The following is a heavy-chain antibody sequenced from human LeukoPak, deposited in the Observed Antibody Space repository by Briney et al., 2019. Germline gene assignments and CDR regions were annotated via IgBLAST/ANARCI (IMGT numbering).Heavy chain of an antibody. CDR2: INSDGSTT. Sequence: GGSLRLSCAASRFTFSNYWMHWVRQAPGKGLVWVSRINSDGSTTNYADSVKGRFTISRDNAKNTLYLQMNSLRAEDTAVYYCASPLTGDGDYWGQGILVTVSS. CDR3: ASPLTGDGDY. D-gene: IGHD7-27*01. V-gene: IGHV3-74*01. J-gene: IGHJ4*02. CDR1: RFTFSNYW.